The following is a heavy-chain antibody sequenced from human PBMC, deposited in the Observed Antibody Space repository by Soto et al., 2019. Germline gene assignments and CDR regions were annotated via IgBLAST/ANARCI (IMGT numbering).Heavy chain of an antibody. CDR2: INHSGST. D-gene: IGHD2-15*01. CDR1: GGSFSGYY. CDR3: ARRPGYCSGGSCPAEYFQH. V-gene: IGHV4-34*01. Sequence: SETLSLTCAVYGGSFSGYYWSWIRQPPGKGLEWIGEINHSGSTNYNPSLKSRVTISVDTSKNQFSLKLSSVTAADTAVYYCARRPGYCSGGSCPAEYFQHWGQGTLVTVSS. J-gene: IGHJ1*01.